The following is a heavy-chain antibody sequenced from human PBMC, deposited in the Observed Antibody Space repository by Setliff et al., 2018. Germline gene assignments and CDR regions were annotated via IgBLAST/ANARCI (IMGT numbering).Heavy chain of an antibody. J-gene: IGHJ6*03. Sequence: GGSLRLSCAASGFTFSSYAMHWVRQAPGKGLEWVAVISYDGSNKYYADSVKGRFTISRDNGKNSLFLQMNSLRVEDTAIYYCAREIAAVPATNYYYYIDVWGEGTAVTVSS. V-gene: IGHV3-30*07. CDR3: AREIAAVPATNYYYYIDV. CDR2: ISYDGSNK. CDR1: GFTFSSYA. D-gene: IGHD6-19*01.